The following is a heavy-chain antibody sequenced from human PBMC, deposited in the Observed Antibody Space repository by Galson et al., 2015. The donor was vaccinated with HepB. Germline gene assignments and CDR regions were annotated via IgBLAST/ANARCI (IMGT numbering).Heavy chain of an antibody. CDR1: GFTFSSYG. Sequence: SLRLSCAASGFTFSSYGMHWVRQAPGKGLEWVAVIWYDGSNKYYADSVKGRFTISRDNSKNTLYLQMNSLRAEDTAVYYCAREGYYGSGSSTPFAYWGQVTLVTVSS. D-gene: IGHD3-10*01. CDR3: AREGYYGSGSSTPFAY. CDR2: IWYDGSNK. V-gene: IGHV3-33*01. J-gene: IGHJ4*02.